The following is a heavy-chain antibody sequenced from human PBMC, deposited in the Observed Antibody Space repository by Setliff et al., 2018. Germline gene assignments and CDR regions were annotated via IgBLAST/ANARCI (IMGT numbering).Heavy chain of an antibody. D-gene: IGHD3-16*02. CDR1: GYTLTELS. Sequence: ASVKVSCKVSGYTLTELSMHWVRQAPGKGLEWMGGFDPEDGETIYAQKFQGRVTMTTDTSTSTAYMELRSLRSDDTAVYYCARVNPTMITFGGVIVIWFDPWGQGTLVTVSS. V-gene: IGHV1-24*01. J-gene: IGHJ5*02. CDR3: ARVNPTMITFGGVIVIWFDP. CDR2: FDPEDGET.